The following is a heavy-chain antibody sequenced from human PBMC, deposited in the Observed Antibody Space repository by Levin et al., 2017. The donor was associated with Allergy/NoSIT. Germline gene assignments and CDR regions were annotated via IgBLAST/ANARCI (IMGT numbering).Heavy chain of an antibody. D-gene: IGHD4-23*01. V-gene: IGHV3-49*03. CDR1: GFTFGDYA. CDR2: IRSKAYGGTT. J-gene: IGHJ4*02. Sequence: GGSLRLSCTASGFTFGDYAMSWFRQAPGKGLEWVGFIRSKAYGGTTEYAASVKGRFTISRDDSKSIAYLQMNSLKTEDTAVYYCTRDRVGGNHYFDYWGQGTLVTVSS. CDR3: TRDRVGGNHYFDY.